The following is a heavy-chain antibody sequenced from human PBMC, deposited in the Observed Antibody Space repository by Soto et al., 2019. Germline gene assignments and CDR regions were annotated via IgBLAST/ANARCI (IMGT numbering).Heavy chain of an antibody. V-gene: IGHV1-2*04. J-gene: IGHJ5*02. D-gene: IGHD3-3*01. Sequence: ASVKVSCKASGYTFTGYYMHWVRQAPGQGLEWMGWINPNSGGTNYAQKFQGWVTMTRDTSISTAYMELSRLRSDDTAVYYCARAQRYDFWSGYFQGSNNNWIDPWGQGTLVTVSS. CDR1: GYTFTGYY. CDR2: INPNSGGT. CDR3: ARAQRYDFWSGYFQGSNNNWIDP.